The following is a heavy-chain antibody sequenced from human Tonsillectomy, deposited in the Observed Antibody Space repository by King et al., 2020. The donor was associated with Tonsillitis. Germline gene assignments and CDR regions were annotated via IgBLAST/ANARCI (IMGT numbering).Heavy chain of an antibody. D-gene: IGHD5-18*01. J-gene: IGHJ4*02. Sequence: QLVQSGAEVKKPGASVKVSCKASGYTFTNFGFRWVRQAPGQGLEWMGWISAYNGNTNYAQKLQGRVTMTTDTLTSTAYMELRSLRSDDTAVYSCAREGRGYSHAYAPRSFDYWSQGTLVTVSS. CDR2: ISAYNGNT. CDR1: GYTFTNFG. V-gene: IGHV1-18*01. CDR3: AREGRGYSHAYAPRSFDY.